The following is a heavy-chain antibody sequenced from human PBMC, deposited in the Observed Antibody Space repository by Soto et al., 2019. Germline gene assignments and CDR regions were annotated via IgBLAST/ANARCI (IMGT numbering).Heavy chain of an antibody. CDR1: GFTFSSYA. V-gene: IGHV3-30-3*01. CDR3: AAYSSGWYGPDY. CDR2: ISYDGSNK. Sequence: GGSLRLSCAASGFTFSSYAMHWVRQAPGKGLEWVAVISYDGSNKYYADSVKGRFTISRDNSKNTLYLQMNSLRAEDTAVYYCAAYSSGWYGPDYWGQGTLVTVSS. J-gene: IGHJ4*02. D-gene: IGHD6-19*01.